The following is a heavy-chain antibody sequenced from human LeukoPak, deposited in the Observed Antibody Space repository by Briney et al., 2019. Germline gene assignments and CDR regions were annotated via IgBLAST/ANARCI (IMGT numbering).Heavy chain of an antibody. Sequence: SETLSLTCAVSGGSISSSNWWSWVRQPPGKGLEWIGEIYHSGSTNYNPSLKSRVTISVDKFKNQFSLKLSSVTAADTAVYYCARGVSGYGYFDYWGQGTLVTVSS. D-gene: IGHD5-12*01. CDR3: ARGVSGYGYFDY. CDR1: GGSISSSNW. CDR2: IYHSGST. J-gene: IGHJ4*02. V-gene: IGHV4-4*02.